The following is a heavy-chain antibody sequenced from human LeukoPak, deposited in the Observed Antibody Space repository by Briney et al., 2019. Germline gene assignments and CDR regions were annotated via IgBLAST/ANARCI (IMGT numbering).Heavy chain of an antibody. J-gene: IGHJ6*03. Sequence: GGSLRPSCVGSGFMFSNYYMYWVRQAPGKGLVWVSRIKNAGIDTIYADSVKGRFTVSRDNAKNTVYLQMSSLGAEDTAVYYCARGGYGHNMDVWGEGTTVTVSS. CDR2: IKNAGIDT. D-gene: IGHD3-10*01. CDR3: ARGGYGHNMDV. CDR1: GFMFSNYY. V-gene: IGHV3-74*01.